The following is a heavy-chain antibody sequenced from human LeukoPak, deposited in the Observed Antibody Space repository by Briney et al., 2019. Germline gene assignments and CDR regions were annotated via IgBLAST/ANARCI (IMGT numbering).Heavy chain of an antibody. CDR2: INHSGST. CDR1: GGSFSGYY. V-gene: IGHV4-34*01. D-gene: IGHD5-12*01. J-gene: IGHJ4*02. Sequence: SETLSLTCAVYGGSFSGYYWSWIRQPPGKGLEWIGEINHSGSTNYNPSLKSRVTISVDTSKNHFSLKLSSLTAADTAVYYCARGRGYSGEIDYWGQGILVTVSS. CDR3: ARGRGYSGEIDY.